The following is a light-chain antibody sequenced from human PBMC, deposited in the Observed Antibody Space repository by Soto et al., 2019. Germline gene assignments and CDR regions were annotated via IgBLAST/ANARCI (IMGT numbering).Light chain of an antibody. CDR2: GVS. CDR1: SSDVGAYNY. V-gene: IGLV2-14*01. CDR3: SSKRTTASLV. Sequence: QSVLTQPASVSGSPGQTITISCTGTSSDVGAYNYVSWYQQHPGKAPKLMIYGVSNRPSGVSDRFSGSKSGNTASLTISGLQAADEADYYCSSKRTTASLVFGTGTEVTVL. J-gene: IGLJ1*01.